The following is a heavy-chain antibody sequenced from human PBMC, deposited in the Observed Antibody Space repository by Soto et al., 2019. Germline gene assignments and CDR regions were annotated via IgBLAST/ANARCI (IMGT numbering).Heavy chain of an antibody. CDR1: GFTFSYYY. CDR3: ARGAYSSSWYFDY. CDR2: ISSSSSYT. D-gene: IGHD6-13*01. Sequence: PGGSRRRSWAASGFTFSYYYMSWIRQAPGKGLEWVSYISSSSSYTNYADSVKGRFTISRDNAKNSLYLQMNSLRAEDTAVYYCARGAYSSSWYFDYWGQGTLVTAPQ. J-gene: IGHJ4*02. V-gene: IGHV3-11*06.